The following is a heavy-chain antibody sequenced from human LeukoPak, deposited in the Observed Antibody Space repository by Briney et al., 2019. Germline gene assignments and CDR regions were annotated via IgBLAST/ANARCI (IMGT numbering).Heavy chain of an antibody. D-gene: IGHD3-16*02. Sequence: RGSLRLSCAASGFTFSNAWMSWVRQAPGKGLEWVGRIKSKTDGGTTDYAAPVKGRFTISRDDSKNTLYLQMNSLKTEDTAVYYCTTAPIMITFGGVIVYFDYWGQGTLVTVSS. V-gene: IGHV3-15*01. J-gene: IGHJ4*02. CDR1: GFTFSNAW. CDR2: IKSKTDGGTT. CDR3: TTAPIMITFGGVIVYFDY.